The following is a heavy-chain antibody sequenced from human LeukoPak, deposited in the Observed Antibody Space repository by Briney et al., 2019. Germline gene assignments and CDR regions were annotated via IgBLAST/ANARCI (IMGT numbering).Heavy chain of an antibody. V-gene: IGHV3-7*01. D-gene: IGHD2-2*01. CDR2: IKQDGSEK. CDR3: ARVGQLLLYYMDV. Sequence: PGGSLRLSCAASGFTFSNYWMSWVRQAPGKGLEWVANIKQDGSEKYYVDSVKGRFTISRDNAKNSLYLQTNSLRAEDTAVYYCARVGQLLLYYMDVWGKGTTVTVSS. CDR1: GFTFSNYW. J-gene: IGHJ6*03.